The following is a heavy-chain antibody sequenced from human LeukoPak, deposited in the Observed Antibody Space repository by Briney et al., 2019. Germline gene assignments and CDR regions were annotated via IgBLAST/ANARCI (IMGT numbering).Heavy chain of an antibody. CDR2: ISSSSSYI. CDR1: GLTFRSYS. V-gene: IGHV3-21*01. CDR3: ARGSDYYGSGSNTRCDY. Sequence: GGSLRLSCAASGLTFRSYSMNWVRQAPGKGLEWVSSISSSSSYIYYADSVKGRFTISRDNAKNSLYLQMNSLRAEDTAVYYCARGSDYYGSGSNTRCDYWGQGTLVTVSS. J-gene: IGHJ4*02. D-gene: IGHD3-10*01.